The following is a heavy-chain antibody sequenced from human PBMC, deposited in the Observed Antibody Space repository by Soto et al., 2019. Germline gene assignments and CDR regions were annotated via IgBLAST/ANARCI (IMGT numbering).Heavy chain of an antibody. V-gene: IGHV3-30*04. CDR2: ITYDDAYR. CDR1: GFSFSNYE. CDR3: AGEARNYEVSFYGMDV. Sequence: QVQLVESGGGVVQPGRSLRLSCAASGFSFSNYEMHWVRQAPDKGLEWLAGITYDDAYRYYADSVRGRFTISRDNSKNTLDMQMNSLRLEDTAVYFCAGEARNYEVSFYGMDVWGRGTTVIVSS. D-gene: IGHD3-22*01. J-gene: IGHJ6*02.